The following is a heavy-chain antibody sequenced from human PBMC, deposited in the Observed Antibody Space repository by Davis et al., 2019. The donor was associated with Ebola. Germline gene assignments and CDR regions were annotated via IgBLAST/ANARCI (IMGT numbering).Heavy chain of an antibody. D-gene: IGHD5-12*01. J-gene: IGHJ4*02. CDR2: TYYSSKWYN. CDR1: GDSVSRAG. CDR3: AKGWLRSGIRY. Sequence: HSQTLSLTCAISGDSVSRAGWNWIRQSPSRGLEWLGRTYYSSKWYNDYAVSVKSRITINPDTSKDQFSLQLKFVTPEDTAVYYCAKGWLRSGIRYWGQGTLVTVSS. V-gene: IGHV6-1*01.